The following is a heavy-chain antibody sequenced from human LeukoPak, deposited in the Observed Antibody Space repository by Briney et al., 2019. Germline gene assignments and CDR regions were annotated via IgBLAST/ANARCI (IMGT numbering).Heavy chain of an antibody. CDR3: AKDDGWLYYNH. CDR1: GFTFSSYA. V-gene: IGHV3-48*01. Sequence: GRSLRLSCAASGFTFSSYAMHWVRQAPGKGLEWVAYISSSDRTISGSTIYYADSVKGRFTISRDNSKGTVSLQMHSLRAEDTATYYCAKDDGWLYYNHWGQGTLVTVSS. D-gene: IGHD3-22*01. J-gene: IGHJ4*02. CDR2: ISSSDRTISGSTI.